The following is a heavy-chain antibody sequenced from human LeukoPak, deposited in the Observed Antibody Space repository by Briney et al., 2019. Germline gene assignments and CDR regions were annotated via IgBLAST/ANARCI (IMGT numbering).Heavy chain of an antibody. CDR3: AKERTTTPYDAFDI. CDR2: ISSSGSTI. J-gene: IGHJ3*02. D-gene: IGHD4-17*01. CDR1: GFTFSDYY. Sequence: GGSLRLSCAASGFTFSDYYMSCIRQAPGKGLEWVSYISSSGSTIYYADSVEGRFTISRDNSKNTLYLQMNSLRAEDTAVYYCAKERTTTPYDAFDIWGQGTMVTVSS. V-gene: IGHV3-11*01.